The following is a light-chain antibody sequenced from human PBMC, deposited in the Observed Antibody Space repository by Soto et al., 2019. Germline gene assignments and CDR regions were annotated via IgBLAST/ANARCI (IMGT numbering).Light chain of an antibody. CDR3: QQYYSTPFT. CDR2: RAS. J-gene: IGKJ3*01. Sequence: DSVMTQSPDSLAVSLGERATINCKSSQSVLYSSNNNNYLAWYQQKPRQPPKLLIYRASTRQSGVPDRFSGSGSGTDFTLTISSLQAEDVAVYYCQQYYSTPFTFGPGTKVDIK. V-gene: IGKV4-1*01. CDR1: QSVLYSSNNNNY.